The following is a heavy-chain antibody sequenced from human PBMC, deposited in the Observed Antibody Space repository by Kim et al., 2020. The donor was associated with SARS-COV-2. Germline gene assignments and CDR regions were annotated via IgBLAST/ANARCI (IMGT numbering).Heavy chain of an antibody. Sequence: ASVKVSCKASGYIFTAYDINWVRQATGQGLDWMGWINPHSGKTGFSQKFQCRVTMTRDTSISVVYMEMTSLKSEDTAVYYCARAHSSSEEETYYYYGLDVWGQGTTVTVSS. CDR2: INPHSGKT. V-gene: IGHV1-8*01. J-gene: IGHJ6*01. CDR3: ARAHSSSEEETYYYYGLDV. D-gene: IGHD6-6*01. CDR1: GYIFTAYD.